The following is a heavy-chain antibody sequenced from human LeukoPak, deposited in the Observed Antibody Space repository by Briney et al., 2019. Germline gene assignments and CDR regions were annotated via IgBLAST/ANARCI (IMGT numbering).Heavy chain of an antibody. CDR2: IYYSGST. J-gene: IGHJ4*02. CDR3: ARLSRVRYYDSSGYHDY. Sequence: PSETLSLTCTVSGGSISSYYWSWIRQPPGKGLEWIGYIYYSGSTNYNPSLKSRVTISVDTFKNQFSLKLSSVTAADTAVYYCARLSRVRYYDSSGYHDYWGQGTLVTVSS. CDR1: GGSISSYY. D-gene: IGHD3-22*01. V-gene: IGHV4-59*08.